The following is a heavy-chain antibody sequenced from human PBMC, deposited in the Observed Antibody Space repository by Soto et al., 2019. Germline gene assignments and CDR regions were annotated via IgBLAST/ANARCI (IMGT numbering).Heavy chain of an antibody. CDR3: AKTTDGWFSAFEI. CDR1: GFIVSSYA. D-gene: IGHD6-19*01. V-gene: IGHV3-23*01. Sequence: GGSLRLSCAASGFIVSSYAMSWVRQAPGKGLEWVSAISGSGTTAYYADSVKGRFTFSRDNSKKTMYLQMNSLRAEDTAVYYCAKTTDGWFSAFEIWGQGTMVTVSS. CDR2: ISGSGTTA. J-gene: IGHJ3*02.